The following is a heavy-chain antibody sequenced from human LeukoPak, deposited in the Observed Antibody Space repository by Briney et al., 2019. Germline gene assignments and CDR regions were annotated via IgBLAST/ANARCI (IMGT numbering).Heavy chain of an antibody. D-gene: IGHD3-10*01. CDR1: GYTFTNYA. V-gene: IGHV1-3*01. Sequence: GASVKVSCKASGYTFTNYAIHWVRQAPGQRLEWMGRINAGNGNTKYSQKFQGRVTITRDTSASTAYMKLSSLRSEDTAVYYCARDRGVTMVRGIIDSFDYWGQGTLVTVSS. CDR3: ARDRGVTMVRGIIDSFDY. J-gene: IGHJ4*02. CDR2: INAGNGNT.